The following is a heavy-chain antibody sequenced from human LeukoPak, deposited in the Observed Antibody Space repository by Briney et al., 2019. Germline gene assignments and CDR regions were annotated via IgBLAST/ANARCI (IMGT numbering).Heavy chain of an antibody. J-gene: IGHJ4*02. CDR2: ISAYNGNT. D-gene: IGHD5-18*01. CDR1: GYTFTSYG. Sequence: VKVSCGASGYTFTSYGISWVRQAPGQGLEWMGWISAYNGNTNYAQKLQGRVTMTTDTSTSTAYMELRSLRSDDTAVYYCARGVIVDTARSPFDYWGQGTLVTVSS. CDR3: ARGVIVDTARSPFDY. V-gene: IGHV1-18*01.